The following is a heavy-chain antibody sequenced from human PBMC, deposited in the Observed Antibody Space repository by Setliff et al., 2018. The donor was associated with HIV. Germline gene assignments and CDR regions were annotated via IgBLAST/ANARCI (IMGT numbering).Heavy chain of an antibody. Sequence: VSVKVSCKASGYTFTGYYMHWVRQAPGQGLEWMGWINPNSGGTNYAQKFQGRVTMTRDTSISTAYMELSRLRSDDTAVYYCARVGGGGLRLGELSSYDAFDIWGQGTMVTVSS. D-gene: IGHD3-16*02. CDR2: INPNSGGT. CDR1: GYTFTGYY. CDR3: ARVGGGGLRLGELSSYDAFDI. V-gene: IGHV1-2*02. J-gene: IGHJ3*02.